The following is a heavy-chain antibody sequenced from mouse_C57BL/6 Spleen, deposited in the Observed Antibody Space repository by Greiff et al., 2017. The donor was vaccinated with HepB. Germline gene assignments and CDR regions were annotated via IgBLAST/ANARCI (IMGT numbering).Heavy chain of an antibody. V-gene: IGHV5-16*01. CDR1: GFTFSDYY. D-gene: IGHD1-1*01. CDR3: ARDHYYGSYWYFDV. Sequence: EVHLVESEGGLVQPGSSMKLSCTASGFTFSDYYMAWVRQVPEKGLEWVANINYDGSSTYYLDSLKSRFIISRDNAKNILYLQMSSLKSEDTATYYCARDHYYGSYWYFDVWGTGTTVTVSS. CDR2: INYDGSST. J-gene: IGHJ1*03.